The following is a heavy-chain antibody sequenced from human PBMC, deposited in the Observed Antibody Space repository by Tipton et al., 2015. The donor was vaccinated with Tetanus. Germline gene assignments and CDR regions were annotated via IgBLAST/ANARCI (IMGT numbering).Heavy chain of an antibody. CDR2: IFPQFGTS. CDR3: ARGVTSRGFVVVTAWSDY. V-gene: IGHV1-69*06. J-gene: IGHJ4*02. Sequence: QSGAEVKKPGSSVRVSCKTSGGSFNSYAVSWVRQAPGQGLEWMGGIFPQFGTSNYAPKFQDRVTMTADTSTGTGYMDLSSLRSEDTAVYYCARGVTSRGFVVVTAWSDYWGQGTLVTVSS. D-gene: IGHD2-21*02. CDR1: GGSFNSYA.